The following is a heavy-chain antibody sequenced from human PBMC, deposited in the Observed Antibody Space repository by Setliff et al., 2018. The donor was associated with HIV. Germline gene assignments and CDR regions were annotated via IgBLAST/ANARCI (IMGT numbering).Heavy chain of an antibody. CDR2: IKSKVDGETT. D-gene: IGHD3-3*01. Sequence: GGSLRLSCVGYGFSFSNAWLSWVRQAPGKGLEWVARIKSKVDGETTDHAAPVKGRFTVSRDDSENTLYLQMHSLRVEDTAIYYCARDYTFWSGHPYYFDYWGQGTLVTISS. J-gene: IGHJ4*02. V-gene: IGHV3-15*01. CDR3: ARDYTFWSGHPYYFDY. CDR1: GFSFSNAW.